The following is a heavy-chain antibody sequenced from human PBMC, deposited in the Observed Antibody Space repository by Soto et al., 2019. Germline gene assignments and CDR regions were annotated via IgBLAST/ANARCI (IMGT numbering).Heavy chain of an antibody. CDR3: ATTMVRGVIMLYYYGMDV. J-gene: IGHJ6*02. CDR1: GGSFSGYY. Sequence: SETLSLTCAVYGGSFSGYYWSWIRQPPGKGLEWIGEISHSGSTNYNPSLKSRVTISVDTSKNQFSLKLSSVTAADTAVYYCATTMVRGVIMLYYYGMDVWGQGTTVTASS. CDR2: ISHSGST. V-gene: IGHV4-34*01. D-gene: IGHD3-10*01.